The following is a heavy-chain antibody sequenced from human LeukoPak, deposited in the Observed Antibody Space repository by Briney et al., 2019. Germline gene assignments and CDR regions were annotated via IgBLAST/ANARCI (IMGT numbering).Heavy chain of an antibody. Sequence: PGGSLRLSWAASGFTFSIYGMHWVRQAPGKGLGWVAVTWNDGSNKYYADSMKGRISISRDNYKNTVYLQLNSLRAEDTAVYYCARDRAEAPYYYGMDVWGQGTTVTVSS. J-gene: IGHJ6*02. CDR1: GFTFSIYG. V-gene: IGHV3-33*08. D-gene: IGHD6-13*01. CDR2: TWNDGSNK. CDR3: ARDRAEAPYYYGMDV.